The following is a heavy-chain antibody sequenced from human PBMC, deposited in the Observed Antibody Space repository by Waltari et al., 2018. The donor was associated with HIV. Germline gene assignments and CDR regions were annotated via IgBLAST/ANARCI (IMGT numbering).Heavy chain of an antibody. V-gene: IGHV3-49*03. CDR2: IRSKAYGGTT. CDR1: GFTFGDYA. Sequence: EVQLVESGGGLVQPGRSLRLSCTASGFTFGDYAMSWFSQAPGTGLEWVGFIRSKAYGGTTEYAASVKGRFTISRDDSKSIAYLQMNSLKTEDTAVYYCTRDDCSSTSCYEYGMDVWGQGTTVTVSS. D-gene: IGHD2-2*01. CDR3: TRDDCSSTSCYEYGMDV. J-gene: IGHJ6*02.